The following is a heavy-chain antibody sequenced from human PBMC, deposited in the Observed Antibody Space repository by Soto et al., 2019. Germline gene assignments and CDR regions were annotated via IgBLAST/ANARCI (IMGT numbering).Heavy chain of an antibody. V-gene: IGHV2-5*02. Sequence: QITLKESGPTLVKPTQTLTLTCTFSGFSLSTSGVGVGWIRQPPGKALEWLALIYWDDDKRYSPSLKSRLTITMDTSKNQVVLTMTNMDPVDTATYYCAHYNHTPYISTSCYDYWGQGTLVTVSS. D-gene: IGHD2-2*01. CDR1: GFSLSTSGVG. J-gene: IGHJ4*02. CDR2: IYWDDDK. CDR3: AHYNHTPYISTSCYDY.